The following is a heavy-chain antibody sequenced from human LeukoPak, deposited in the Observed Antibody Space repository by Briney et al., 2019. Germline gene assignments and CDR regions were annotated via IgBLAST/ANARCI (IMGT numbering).Heavy chain of an antibody. CDR1: GFTFSDYY. Sequence: GGSLRLSCAASGFTFSDYYMSWIRQAPGKGLEWVAFIRYDGSNKYYADSVKGRFTISRDNSKNTLYLQMNSLRAEDTAVYYCAKDPNYWGQGTLVTVSS. J-gene: IGHJ4*02. CDR3: AKDPNY. CDR2: IRYDGSNK. V-gene: IGHV3-30*02.